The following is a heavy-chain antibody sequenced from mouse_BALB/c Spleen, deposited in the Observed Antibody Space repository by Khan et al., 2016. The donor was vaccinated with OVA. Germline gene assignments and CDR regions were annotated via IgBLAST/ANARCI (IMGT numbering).Heavy chain of an antibody. CDR3: TKGYWYFDV. Sequence: QIQLVQSGPELKKPGETVKISCKASGYTFTDYSLHWVKQAPGKGLKWMGWINTETGEPTYADDFKGRFAFSLETSASTACLQINNLRNEDTAIXFCTKGYWYFDVWGAGTTVTVSS. CDR2: INTETGEP. J-gene: IGHJ1*01. V-gene: IGHV9-2-1*01. CDR1: GYTFTDYS.